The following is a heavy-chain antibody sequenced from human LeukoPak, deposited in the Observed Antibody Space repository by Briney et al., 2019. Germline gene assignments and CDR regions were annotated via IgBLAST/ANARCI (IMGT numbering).Heavy chain of an antibody. CDR1: GGSISSYY. CDR2: IYYSGST. J-gene: IGHJ6*02. D-gene: IGHD3-10*01. Sequence: SETLSLTCTVSGGSISSYYWSWIRQPPGKGLEWIGYIYYSGSTNYNPSLKSRVTISVDTSKNQFSLKLSSVTAADTAVYYCARIVRFGELFVYGMDVWGQGTTVTVSS. CDR3: ARIVRFGELFVYGMDV. V-gene: IGHV4-59*08.